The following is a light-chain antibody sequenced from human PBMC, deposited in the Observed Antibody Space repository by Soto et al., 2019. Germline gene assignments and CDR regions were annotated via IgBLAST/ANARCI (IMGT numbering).Light chain of an antibody. CDR3: QQYDNLLT. CDR1: QDISNY. CDR2: DAS. V-gene: IGKV1-33*01. Sequence: IQITQSTSSLSASVGDIVTITCQASQDISNYLNWYQQKPGNAPKLLIYDASNLETGVPSRFSGGGSATYFTFTISSLQPEDIATYYCQQYDNLLTFGGGAKVDIK. J-gene: IGKJ4*01.